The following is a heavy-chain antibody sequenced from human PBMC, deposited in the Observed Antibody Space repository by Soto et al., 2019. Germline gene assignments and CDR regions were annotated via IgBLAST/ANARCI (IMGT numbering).Heavy chain of an antibody. CDR1: GFTFSSYA. Sequence: GGSLRLSCAASGFTFSSYAMSWVRQAPGKRLEWLSSITGNGGSKYYADSPKGRFTISRDNSKNTLFLQMNSLRPEDTAVYYCTRDDAFDIWGQGTMVTVSS. CDR2: ITGNGGSK. CDR3: TRDDAFDI. V-gene: IGHV3-23*01. J-gene: IGHJ3*02.